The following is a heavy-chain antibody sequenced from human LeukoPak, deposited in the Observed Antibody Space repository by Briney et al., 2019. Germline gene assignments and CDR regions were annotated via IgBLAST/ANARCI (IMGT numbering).Heavy chain of an antibody. CDR2: INSDGSST. V-gene: IGHV3-74*01. CDR3: ARATYYYGSGSYSFDY. J-gene: IGHJ4*02. Sequence: GGSLRLSCAASGFTFSSYWMHWVRQAPGKGLVWVSRINSDGSSTSYADSVKGRFTISRDNAKNTLYLQMNSLRAEDTAVYYCARATYYYGSGSYSFDYWGQGTLVTVSS. D-gene: IGHD3-10*01. CDR1: GFTFSSYW.